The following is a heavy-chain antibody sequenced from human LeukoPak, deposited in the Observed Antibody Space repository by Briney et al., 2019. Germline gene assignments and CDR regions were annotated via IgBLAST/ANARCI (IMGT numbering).Heavy chain of an antibody. J-gene: IGHJ4*02. V-gene: IGHV3-33*06. Sequence: PGGSLRLSRAASGFTFSNFGVHWVRHAPGKGLERVALIWNDGSHKYYDDSVKGRFTISRDNSKSTLYLQMNNLRAEDTPVYYCAKDSDEYGVFHLDDWGEGTLVTVSS. CDR1: GFTFSNFG. CDR2: IWNDGSHK. D-gene: IGHD4-17*01. CDR3: AKDSDEYGVFHLDD.